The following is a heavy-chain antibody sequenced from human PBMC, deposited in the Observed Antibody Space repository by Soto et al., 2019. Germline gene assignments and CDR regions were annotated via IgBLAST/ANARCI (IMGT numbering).Heavy chain of an antibody. D-gene: IGHD2-2*01. J-gene: IGHJ4*02. CDR3: ARATIRPHCSSTSCLIDY. CDR2: IIPVFGTA. V-gene: IGHV1-69*01. Sequence: QVQLVQSGAEVKKPGSSVKVSCKASGGTFSSYAISWVRQAPGQGLEWMGGIIPVFGTANYEQKFQGRVTITADESTSTAYMELSSLRSEDTAVYYCARATIRPHCSSTSCLIDYWGQGTLVTVSS. CDR1: GGTFSSYA.